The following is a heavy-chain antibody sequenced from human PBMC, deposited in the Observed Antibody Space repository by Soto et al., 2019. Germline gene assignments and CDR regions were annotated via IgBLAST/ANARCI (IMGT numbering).Heavy chain of an antibody. CDR2: INHSGST. J-gene: IGHJ6*02. Sequence: SETLSLTCAVYGGSFSGYYWSWIRQPPGKGLEWIGEINHSGSTNYNPSLKSRVTISVDTSKNQFSLKLSSVTAADTAVYYCARVRYFDWLLGTYYYYGMDVWGQGTTVTVSS. CDR1: GGSFSGYY. D-gene: IGHD3-9*01. CDR3: ARVRYFDWLLGTYYYYGMDV. V-gene: IGHV4-34*01.